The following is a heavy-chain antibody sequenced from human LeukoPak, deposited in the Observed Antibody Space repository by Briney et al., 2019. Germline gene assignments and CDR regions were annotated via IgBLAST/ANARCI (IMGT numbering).Heavy chain of an antibody. D-gene: IGHD5-24*01. Sequence: SVKVSCKASGGTFSSYAISWVRQAPGQGLEWTGGIIPIFGTANYAQKFQGRVTITADESTSTAYMELSSLRSEDTAVYYCAKEGVEIATILFDYWGQGTLVTVSS. V-gene: IGHV1-69*13. CDR1: GGTFSSYA. J-gene: IGHJ4*02. CDR2: IIPIFGTA. CDR3: AKEGVEIATILFDY.